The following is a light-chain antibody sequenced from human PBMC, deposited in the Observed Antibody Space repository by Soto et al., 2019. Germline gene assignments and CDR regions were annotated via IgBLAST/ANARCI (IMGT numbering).Light chain of an antibody. CDR1: QSVSSN. CDR3: QQYNNWPWWT. J-gene: IGKJ1*01. CDR2: DAS. Sequence: EIVMTQSPATLSVSPGERATLSCRASQSVSSNLAWYQQKPGQAPRLLIYDASTRATGIPPRFSGGGSRTEFTLTISSLQSEDFAVYYCQQYNNWPWWTFGQGTKVDIK. V-gene: IGKV3-15*01.